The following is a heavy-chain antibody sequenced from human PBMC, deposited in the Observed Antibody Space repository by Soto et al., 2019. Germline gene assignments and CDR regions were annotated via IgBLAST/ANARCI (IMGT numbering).Heavy chain of an antibody. CDR2: IYHSGST. V-gene: IGHV4-4*02. CDR1: GGSISSNW. D-gene: IGHD2-21*01. J-gene: IGHJ4*02. CDR3: ARHIVVSGTRGFDF. Sequence: VHLQESGPGLIKPSGTLSLTCAVSGGSISSNWWSWVRQPPGKGLEWIGEIYHSGSTNYNPSLMNRVTMSMDKSQNHLSLNLNSVTAADTAVYYCARHIVVSGTRGFDFWGRGTLVTVSS.